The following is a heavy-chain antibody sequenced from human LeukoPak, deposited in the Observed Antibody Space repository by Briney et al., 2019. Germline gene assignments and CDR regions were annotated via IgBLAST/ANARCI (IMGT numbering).Heavy chain of an antibody. CDR1: GFTFSNAW. Sequence: GGSLRLSCAASGFTFSNAWMSWVRQAPGKGLEWVSAISGSADITYYADSVKGRFTISRDNSKNTLYLQINSLRAEDTAVYFCARDDRWLQFNNWGQGTLVTVSS. D-gene: IGHD5-24*01. CDR2: ISGSADIT. CDR3: ARDDRWLQFNN. J-gene: IGHJ4*02. V-gene: IGHV3-23*01.